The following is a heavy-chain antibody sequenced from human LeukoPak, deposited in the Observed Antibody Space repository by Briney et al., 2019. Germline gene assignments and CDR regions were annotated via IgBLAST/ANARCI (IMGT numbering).Heavy chain of an antibody. Sequence: TGGSLRLSCAASGFTFSSYAMSWVRQAPGKGLEWVSAISGSGGSTYYADSVKGRFTISRDNSKNTLYLQMNSLRAEDTAVYYCAKDPSIAVAGAPVDYWGQGTLVTVSS. CDR3: AKDPSIAVAGAPVDY. D-gene: IGHD6-19*01. V-gene: IGHV3-23*01. J-gene: IGHJ4*02. CDR2: ISGSGGST. CDR1: GFTFSSYA.